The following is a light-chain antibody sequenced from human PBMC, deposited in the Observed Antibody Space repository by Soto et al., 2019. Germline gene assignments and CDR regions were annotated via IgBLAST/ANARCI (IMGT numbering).Light chain of an antibody. CDR3: QQRSNWPRRT. CDR2: DPS. J-gene: IGKJ5*01. Sequence: DIVLTQSPATLSSSLGERATLSCRASQCLXSHFAWYQRKPGQAPRLLISDPSNRATGIPARFIGSGSGKDFTLILSSLEPEDFVVYYCQQRSNWPRRTFGQGTRLEIK. CDR1: QCLXSH. V-gene: IGKV3-11*01.